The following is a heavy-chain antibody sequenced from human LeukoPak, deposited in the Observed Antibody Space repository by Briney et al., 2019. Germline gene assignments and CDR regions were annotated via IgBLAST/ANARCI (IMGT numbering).Heavy chain of an antibody. Sequence: EASVKVSCKASGYTLSSYGISWVRQAPGQGLEWMGWISGYNGNTKYAQRLQGRVTMTTDASTSTAYMELRSLRSDDTAVYYCARVKSTVLEVVPATAFDPWGQGTLVTVSS. D-gene: IGHD2-2*01. CDR2: ISGYNGNT. V-gene: IGHV1-18*01. CDR1: GYTLSSYG. J-gene: IGHJ5*02. CDR3: ARVKSTVLEVVPATAFDP.